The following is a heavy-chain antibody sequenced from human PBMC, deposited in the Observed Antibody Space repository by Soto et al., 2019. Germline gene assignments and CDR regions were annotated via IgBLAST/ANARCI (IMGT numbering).Heavy chain of an antibody. CDR2: ISHSGST. J-gene: IGHJ4*02. D-gene: IGHD4-17*01. Sequence: SETLSLTCTVSGGSISSAACYWIWILQHPGKGLELIWYISHSGSTYYNPSLKSRVIISVDTSKNQFSLSLTSVTAADTAVYYCARESTYGSNIFDCWGPGALVTVSS. CDR3: ARESTYGSNIFDC. CDR1: GGSISSAACY. V-gene: IGHV4-31*03.